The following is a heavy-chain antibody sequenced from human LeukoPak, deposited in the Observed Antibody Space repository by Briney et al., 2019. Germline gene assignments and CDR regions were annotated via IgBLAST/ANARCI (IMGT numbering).Heavy chain of an antibody. V-gene: IGHV3-30*03. CDR3: ASPDSSSWYYFDY. Sequence: GGSLRLSCAASGFTFSSYGMHWVRQAPGKGLEWVAVISYDGSNKYYADSVKGRFTISRDNSKNTLYLQMNSLRAEDTAVYYCASPDSSSWYYFDYWGQGTLVTVSS. CDR2: ISYDGSNK. CDR1: GFTFSSYG. D-gene: IGHD6-13*01. J-gene: IGHJ4*02.